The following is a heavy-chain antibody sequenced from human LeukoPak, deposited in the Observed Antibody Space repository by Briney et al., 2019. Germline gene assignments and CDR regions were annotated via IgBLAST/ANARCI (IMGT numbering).Heavy chain of an antibody. CDR3: ARNRLPYGGQRAFDY. CDR1: GSTFSSYA. V-gene: IGHV1-69*06. J-gene: IGHJ4*02. D-gene: IGHD4-23*01. Sequence: SVKVSCKASGSTFSSYAISWVRQAPGQGLEWMGGIIPIFGTANYAQKFQGRVTITADKSTSTAYMELSSLRSEDTAVYYCARNRLPYGGQRAFDYWGQGTLVTVSS. CDR2: IIPIFGTA.